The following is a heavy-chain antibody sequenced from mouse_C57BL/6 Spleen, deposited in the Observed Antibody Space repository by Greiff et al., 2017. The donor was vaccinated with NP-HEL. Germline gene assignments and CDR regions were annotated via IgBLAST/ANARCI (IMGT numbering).Heavy chain of an antibody. Sequence: EVQLVESGPELVKPGDSVKISCKASGYSFTGYFMNWVMQSHGKSLEWIGRINPYNGDTFYNQKFKGKATLTVDKSSSTAHMELRSLTSEDSAVYYCAPGWFAYWGQGTLVTVSA. CDR2: INPYNGDT. V-gene: IGHV1-20*01. J-gene: IGHJ3*01. CDR3: APGWFAY. CDR1: GYSFTGYF.